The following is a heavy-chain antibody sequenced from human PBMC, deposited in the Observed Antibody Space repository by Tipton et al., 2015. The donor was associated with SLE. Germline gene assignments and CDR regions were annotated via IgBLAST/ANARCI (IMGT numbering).Heavy chain of an antibody. Sequence: TLSLTCTVSGGSISSYYWSWIRQPPGKGLEWIGYIYYSGSTNYNPSLKSRVTISVDTSKNQFSLKLSSVTAADTAVYYCAREGDGTDALDIWGQGTMVTVSS. CDR1: GGSISSYY. J-gene: IGHJ3*02. CDR2: IYYSGST. CDR3: AREGDGTDALDI. V-gene: IGHV4-59*01. D-gene: IGHD5-24*01.